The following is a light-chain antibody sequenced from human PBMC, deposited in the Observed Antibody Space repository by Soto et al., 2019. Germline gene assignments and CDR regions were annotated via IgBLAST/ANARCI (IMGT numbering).Light chain of an antibody. Sequence: EIVLTQSPGTLSLSPGERATLSCRASQSVSSSALAWYQQKPGQAPRRLIYGASRRATGIPDRFSGSGSGTDFTLTISRLEPEDFAVYYCQQYGSSPPWTFGQGTKVDIK. V-gene: IGKV3-20*01. CDR3: QQYGSSPPWT. CDR2: GAS. J-gene: IGKJ1*01. CDR1: QSVSSSA.